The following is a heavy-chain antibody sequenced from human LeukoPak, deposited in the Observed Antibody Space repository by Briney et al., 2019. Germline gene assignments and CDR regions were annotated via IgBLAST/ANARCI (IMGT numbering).Heavy chain of an antibody. CDR1: GFTVSNYA. CDR3: AKDFYDSSGSRYDY. D-gene: IGHD3-22*01. J-gene: IGHJ4*02. V-gene: IGHV3-23*01. Sequence: GGSLRLSCAASGFTVSNYAMSWVRQAPGKGLEWVSAISASGGSTYLADYVKGRFTISRDSSKNTLYLQMSSLRAEDTAVYYCAKDFYDSSGSRYDYWGQGTLVTVSS. CDR2: ISASGGST.